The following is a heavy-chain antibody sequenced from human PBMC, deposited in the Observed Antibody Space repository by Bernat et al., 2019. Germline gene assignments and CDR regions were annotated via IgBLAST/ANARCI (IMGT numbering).Heavy chain of an antibody. D-gene: IGHD3-10*01. CDR2: IYYSGSI. CDR3: ARGDPLLFGDGVFDY. CDR1: GGSISRTSYY. Sequence: QLQLQESGPGLVKPSETLSLTCTVSGGSISRTSYYRGWIRQPPGKGLEWIGTIYYSGSIYYNPSLKSRVTISVDTSKNQFSLKLNSVTAADTAVYFCARGDPLLFGDGVFDYWGQGALITVSS. J-gene: IGHJ4*02. V-gene: IGHV4-39*07.